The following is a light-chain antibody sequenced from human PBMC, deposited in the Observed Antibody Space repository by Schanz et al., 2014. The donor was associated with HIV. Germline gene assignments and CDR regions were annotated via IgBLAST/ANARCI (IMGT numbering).Light chain of an antibody. CDR1: NSNIGSNT. CDR3: AAWDDSLNSAA. J-gene: IGLJ7*01. V-gene: IGLV1-44*01. Sequence: QSVLTQPPSASGTPGQRVTISCSGSNSNIGSNTVNWYQQLPGTAPKLRIYSNNQRPSGVPDRFSGSKSGTSASLAISGLQSEDEADYYCAAWDDSLNSAAFGGGTQLTVL. CDR2: SNN.